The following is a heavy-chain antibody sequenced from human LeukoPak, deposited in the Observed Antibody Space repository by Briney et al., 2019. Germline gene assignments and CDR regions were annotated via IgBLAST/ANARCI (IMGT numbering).Heavy chain of an antibody. CDR1: GFTFRSYD. Sequence: GGSLRLSCAASGFTFRSYDMHWVRQVTGKGLEWVSAINTAGDAYYPGSVKGRFTISRENAKNSLYLQMNSLRAEDTAIYYCVRDQDEDRGSTTFDRWGQGTLVTVSS. CDR2: INTAGDA. D-gene: IGHD1-26*01. V-gene: IGHV3-13*01. J-gene: IGHJ4*02. CDR3: VRDQDEDRGSTTFDR.